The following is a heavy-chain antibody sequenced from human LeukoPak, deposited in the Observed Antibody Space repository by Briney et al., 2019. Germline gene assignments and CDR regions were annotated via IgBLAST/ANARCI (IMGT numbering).Heavy chain of an antibody. J-gene: IGHJ3*02. CDR2: INPSGGST. CDR3: ASEQLLPVAGTRDAFDI. V-gene: IGHV1-46*01. D-gene: IGHD6-19*01. CDR1: GYTLTSYY. Sequence: ASVKVSCKASGYTLTSYYMHWVRQPPAQGLEGMGIINPSGGSTSYAQKFQGRVTMTRDTSTSTVYMELSSLRSEDTAVYYCASEQLLPVAGTRDAFDIWGQGTMVTVSS.